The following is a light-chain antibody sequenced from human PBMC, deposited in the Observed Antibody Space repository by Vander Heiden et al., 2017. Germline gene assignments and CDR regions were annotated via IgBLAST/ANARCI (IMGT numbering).Light chain of an antibody. V-gene: IGKV2-30*01. J-gene: IGKJ1*01. CDR1: QSLLYSDGNTY. Sequence: VVMTQSPLSLPVTLGQPASISCRSSQSLLYSDGNTYLNWFQQRPGQSPRRLIYKVSDRDSGVPDRFSGSGSGTDFTLKISRVEAEDVGVYYCMQGTQWPWTFGQGTRVEIK. CDR3: MQGTQWPWT. CDR2: KVS.